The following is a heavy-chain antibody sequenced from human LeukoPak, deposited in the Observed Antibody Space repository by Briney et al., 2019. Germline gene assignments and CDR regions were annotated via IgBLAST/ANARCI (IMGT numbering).Heavy chain of an antibody. Sequence: PGGSLRLSCAASGFTFSSYAMSWVRQAPGKGPEWVSAISHSGGTTYYADSVKGRFTITRDNSKNTLYLQMNSLRAEDTAVYYCAKANVKYCSGGSCFDAFDIWGQGTMVTVSS. CDR1: GFTFSSYA. CDR2: ISHSGGTT. D-gene: IGHD2-15*01. CDR3: AKANVKYCSGGSCFDAFDI. J-gene: IGHJ3*02. V-gene: IGHV3-23*01.